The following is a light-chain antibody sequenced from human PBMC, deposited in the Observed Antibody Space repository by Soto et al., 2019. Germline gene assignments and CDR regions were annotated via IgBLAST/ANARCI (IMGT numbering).Light chain of an antibody. CDR1: SSDVGYYNY. CDR2: EVR. V-gene: IGLV2-14*01. CDR3: SSYTRSSSVL. J-gene: IGLJ2*01. Sequence: QSVLTQPASVSGSPGQSITISCTGTSSDVGYYNYVSWYQQHPGKAPKVLIYEVRNRPSGASSRFSGSKSGNTAFLTISRLQPEDEADYYCSSYTRSSSVLFGGGTKLTVL.